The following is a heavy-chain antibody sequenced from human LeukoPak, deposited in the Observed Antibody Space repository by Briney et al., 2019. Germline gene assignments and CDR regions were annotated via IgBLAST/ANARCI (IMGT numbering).Heavy chain of an antibody. CDR1: GGSISSSSYY. CDR2: IYYSGST. V-gene: IGHV4-39*01. Sequence: PSETLSLTCTVSGGSISSSSYYWGWIRQPPGKGLERIGSIYYSGSTYYNPSLKSRVTISVDTSKNQFSLKLSSVTAADTAVYYCARRGPVVPAAIGVWFDPWGQGTLVTVSS. CDR3: ARRGPVVPAAIGVWFDP. D-gene: IGHD2-2*02. J-gene: IGHJ5*02.